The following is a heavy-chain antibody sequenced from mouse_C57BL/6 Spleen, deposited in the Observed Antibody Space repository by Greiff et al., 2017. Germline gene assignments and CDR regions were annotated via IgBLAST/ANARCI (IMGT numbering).Heavy chain of an antibody. CDR3: ARQGPRGGWFAY. CDR2: IYPGSGST. V-gene: IGHV1-55*01. J-gene: IGHJ3*01. CDR1: GYTFTSYW. Sequence: QVQLQQPGAELVKPGASVKMSCKASGYTFTSYWITWVKQRPGQGLEWIGDIYPGSGSTNYNEKFKSKATLTVDTSSSTAYMQLSSLTSEDSAVYYCARQGPRGGWFAYWGQGTLVTVSA.